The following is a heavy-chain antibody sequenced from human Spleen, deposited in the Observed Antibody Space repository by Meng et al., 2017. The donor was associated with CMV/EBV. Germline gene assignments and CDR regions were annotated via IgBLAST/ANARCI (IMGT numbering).Heavy chain of an antibody. CDR1: GGSISSGDYY. CDR3: ARVSAAAAGTQGWFDP. V-gene: IGHV4-30-4*08. D-gene: IGHD6-13*01. J-gene: IGHJ5*02. Sequence: SETLSLTCTVSGGSISSGDYYWSWIRQPPGKGLEWIGYIYYSGSTYYNPSLKSRVTISLDTSKNQFSLKLTSVTAADTAVYYCARVSAAAAGTQGWFDPWGQGTLVTVSS. CDR2: IYYSGST.